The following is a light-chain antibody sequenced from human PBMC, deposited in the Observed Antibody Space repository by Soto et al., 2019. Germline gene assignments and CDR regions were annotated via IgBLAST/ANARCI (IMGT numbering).Light chain of an antibody. CDR1: QSVGSN. CDR3: QQYNDWPRT. V-gene: IGKV3-15*01. CDR2: GAS. J-gene: IGKJ1*01. Sequence: ILFAQSPATVSVYPGERATLSCRAGQSVGSNLAWYQQRPGQPPRLLIYGASTRATGIPVRFRGRGPGTEFTLTIRRLQSDDVEVDYCQQYNDWPRTFGQGTKVDIK.